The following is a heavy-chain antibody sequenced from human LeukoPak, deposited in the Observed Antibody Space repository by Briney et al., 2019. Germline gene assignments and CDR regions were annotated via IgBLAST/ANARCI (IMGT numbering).Heavy chain of an antibody. Sequence: GGSLRLSCAASGFTFSDYYMSWIRQAPGKGLEWVSYISSSGSTIYYADSVKGRFTISRDNSKNTLYLQMNSLRAEDTAVYYCARDGDYDFWSGYYTFDYWGQGTLVTVSS. CDR1: GFTFSDYY. V-gene: IGHV3-11*04. CDR2: ISSSGSTI. D-gene: IGHD3-3*01. J-gene: IGHJ4*02. CDR3: ARDGDYDFWSGYYTFDY.